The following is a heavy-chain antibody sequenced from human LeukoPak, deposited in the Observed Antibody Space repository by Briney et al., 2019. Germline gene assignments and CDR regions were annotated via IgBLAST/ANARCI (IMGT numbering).Heavy chain of an antibody. D-gene: IGHD6-19*01. J-gene: IGHJ5*02. CDR1: GGSISSYY. Sequence: KPSETLSLTCTVSGGSISSYYWSRIRQPAGKGLEWIGRIYTSGSTNYNPSLKSRVTMSVDTSKNQFSLKLSSVTAADTAVYYCARDLIAVADNNWFDPWGQGTLVTVSS. V-gene: IGHV4-4*07. CDR2: IYTSGST. CDR3: ARDLIAVADNNWFDP.